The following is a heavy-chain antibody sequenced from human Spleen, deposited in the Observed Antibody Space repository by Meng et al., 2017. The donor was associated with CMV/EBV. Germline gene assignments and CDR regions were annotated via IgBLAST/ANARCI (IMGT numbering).Heavy chain of an antibody. Sequence: GGSLRLSCATSGFSFRSYNIHWFRQAPGEGLEWVAGIWNEGTKKDYADSVKGRFAMSRDNSKKTVYLQMNSLRADDTAVYYCAKDQGCTTMYCYVNNWFDPWGQGTLVTVSS. CDR1: GFSFRSYN. CDR2: IWNEGTKK. CDR3: AKDQGCTTMYCYVNNWFDP. J-gene: IGHJ5*02. D-gene: IGHD3-10*02. V-gene: IGHV3-33*06.